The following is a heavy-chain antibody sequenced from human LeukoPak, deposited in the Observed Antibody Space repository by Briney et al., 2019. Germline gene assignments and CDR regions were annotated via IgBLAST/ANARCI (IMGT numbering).Heavy chain of an antibody. CDR2: ISDSGDTT. J-gene: IGHJ4*02. CDR1: GFTFRNFA. CDR3: AKDHYDFCSDYFDY. V-gene: IGHV3-23*01. Sequence: PGGSLRLSCAASGFTFRNFAMIWARQAPGKGLEWVSGISDSGDTTYYADAVKGRFTVSRDNSKNTLYLQMNSLRAEDTAVYYCAKDHYDFCSDYFDYWGQGTLVTVSS. D-gene: IGHD3-3*01.